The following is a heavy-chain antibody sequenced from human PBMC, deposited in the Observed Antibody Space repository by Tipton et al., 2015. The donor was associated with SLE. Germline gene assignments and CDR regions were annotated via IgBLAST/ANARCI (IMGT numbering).Heavy chain of an antibody. CDR3: ASGLRWSGVNQGVIPPFDY. V-gene: IGHV4-39*07. CDR1: GGYITSDIYY. J-gene: IGHJ4*02. D-gene: IGHD3-10*01. Sequence: TLSLTCFVSGGYITSDIYYWGWIRQPPGKGLEWIGSVYESGTTYYNPSLKSRVTTSVDTSKNQFSLKLSSVTAADTAVYYCASGLRWSGVNQGVIPPFDYWGQGTLVTVSS. CDR2: VYESGTT.